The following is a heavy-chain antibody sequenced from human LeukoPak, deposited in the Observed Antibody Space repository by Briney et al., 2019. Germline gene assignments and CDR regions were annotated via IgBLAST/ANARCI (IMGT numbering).Heavy chain of an antibody. CDR2: IKSKTDGGTT. V-gene: IGHV3-15*01. Sequence: GGSLRLSCAASGFTFSNAWMSWVRQAPGKGLEWVGRIKSKTDGGTTDYAAPVKGRFTISRDDSKNTLYLQMNSLKTEDTAVYYCTTLYYHDSSGYHFDYWGQGTLVTVSS. CDR3: TTLYYHDSSGYHFDY. D-gene: IGHD3-22*01. CDR1: GFTFSNAW. J-gene: IGHJ4*02.